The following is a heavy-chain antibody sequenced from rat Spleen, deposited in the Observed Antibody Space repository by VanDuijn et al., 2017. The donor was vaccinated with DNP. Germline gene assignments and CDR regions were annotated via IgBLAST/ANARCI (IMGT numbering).Heavy chain of an antibody. D-gene: IGHD1-4*01. CDR2: ISYNGGTP. Sequence: EVQLVESGGGLVQPGRSLKLSCAVSGFTFSDYYMAWVRQAPAKGLEWVATISYNGGTPYYRDSVKGRFTISRDNAQSTLYLQMDSLRSDDTATYYCAGRPPPTRGPFDYWGQGVTVTVSS. CDR3: AGRPPPTRGPFDY. J-gene: IGHJ2*01. CDR1: GFTFSDYY. V-gene: IGHV5-7*01.